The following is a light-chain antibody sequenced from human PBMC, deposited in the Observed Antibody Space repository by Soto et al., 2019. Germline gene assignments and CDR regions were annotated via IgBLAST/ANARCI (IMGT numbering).Light chain of an antibody. V-gene: IGKV3-15*01. Sequence: EIVMTQSPATLSVSPGERATLSCRASQSVTSNLAWYQQKPGQAPSLLIYSASTRATGIPARFSGSGSGTEFTLTISSLQSEDFAVYYCQQYNKWPRTFGQGTKVEIK. CDR2: SAS. J-gene: IGKJ1*01. CDR3: QQYNKWPRT. CDR1: QSVTSN.